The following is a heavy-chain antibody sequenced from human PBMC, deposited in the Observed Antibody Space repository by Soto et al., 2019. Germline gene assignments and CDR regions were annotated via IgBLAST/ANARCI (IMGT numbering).Heavy chain of an antibody. CDR3: ARDGGRHSGGIDY. V-gene: IGHV1-69*01. Sequence: QVQLVQSGAEVKKPGSSVKVSCKASGGTFSSYSINWVRQAPGQGLEWMGEIIPIFGTAHYAQKFQDRVTITADEATSTAYMELSSMRYEDTAVYYCARDGGRHSGGIDYWGQGTLVTVSS. CDR1: GGTFSSYS. CDR2: IIPIFGTA. J-gene: IGHJ4*02. D-gene: IGHD1-26*01.